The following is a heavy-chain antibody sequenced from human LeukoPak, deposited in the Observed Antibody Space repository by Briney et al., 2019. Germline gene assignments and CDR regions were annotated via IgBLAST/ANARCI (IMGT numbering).Heavy chain of an antibody. CDR3: ARDFYCRGGSCHDY. CDR1: GGSISNYY. J-gene: IGHJ4*02. CDR2: IYAGRNT. Sequence: SETLSLTCTVSGGSISNYYWSWIRQPAGKGLEWIGRIYAGRNTDHNPSLKSRVTISVDKSKNQFSLKLSSVTAADTAVYYCARDFYCRGGSCHDYWGQGTLVTVSS. V-gene: IGHV4-4*07. D-gene: IGHD2-15*01.